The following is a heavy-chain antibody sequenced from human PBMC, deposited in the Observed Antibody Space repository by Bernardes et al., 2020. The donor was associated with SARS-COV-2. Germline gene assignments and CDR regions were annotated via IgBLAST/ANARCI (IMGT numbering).Heavy chain of an antibody. V-gene: IGHV3-74*01. Sequence: GSLRLSRAASGFTFSSSWLHWVRQAPGKGLVWVSRINTAGSSTSYADSVKGRFTISRDNAKNTLFLQMSSLRAEDTAVYYCARDLGYCTNGVCSPWGQGTLVTVSS. CDR3: ARDLGYCTNGVCSP. J-gene: IGHJ5*02. D-gene: IGHD2-8*01. CDR1: GFTFSSSW. CDR2: INTAGSST.